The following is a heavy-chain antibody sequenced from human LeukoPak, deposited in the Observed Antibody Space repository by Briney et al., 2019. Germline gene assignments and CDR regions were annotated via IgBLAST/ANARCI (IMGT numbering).Heavy chain of an antibody. CDR2: IYYSGST. V-gene: IGHV4-59*01. Sequence: PSETLSLTCTVSGGSISSYYWSWIRQPPGKGLEWIGYIYYSGSTIYNPSLKSRVTISVDTSKNQFPLNLSSVTAADTAVYYCARENYFDYWGQGTLVTVSS. CDR3: ARENYFDY. J-gene: IGHJ4*02. CDR1: GGSISSYY.